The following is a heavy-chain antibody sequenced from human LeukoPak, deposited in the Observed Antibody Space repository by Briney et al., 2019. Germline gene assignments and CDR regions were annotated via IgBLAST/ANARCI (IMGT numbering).Heavy chain of an antibody. Sequence: GRSLRLSCAASGFTFDDYAMHWVREAPGKGLEWGSGISWNSGSIGYAHSVKGRFTISRDNAKNSLYLQMNSLRAEDTALYYCAKDIDAAVAGPFDYWGQGTLVTVSS. CDR3: AKDIDAAVAGPFDY. CDR2: ISWNSGSI. V-gene: IGHV3-9*01. J-gene: IGHJ4*02. CDR1: GFTFDDYA. D-gene: IGHD6-19*01.